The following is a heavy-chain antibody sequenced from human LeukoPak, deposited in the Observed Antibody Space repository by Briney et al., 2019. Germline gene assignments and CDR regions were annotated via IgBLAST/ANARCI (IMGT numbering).Heavy chain of an antibody. CDR2: INHSGST. J-gene: IGHJ6*03. CDR3: ARQGADYFYYYVDV. CDR1: GGSFSGYY. V-gene: IGHV4-34*01. D-gene: IGHD3-16*01. Sequence: SETLSLTCAVYGGSFSGYYWSWIRQPPGKGLEWIGEINHSGSTNYNPSLKSRVTISVDTSKNQFSLKLTSVTAADTAVYYCARQGADYFYYYVDVWGEGTTVAVSS.